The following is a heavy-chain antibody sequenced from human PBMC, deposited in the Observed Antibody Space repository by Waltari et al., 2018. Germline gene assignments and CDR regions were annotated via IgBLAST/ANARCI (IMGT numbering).Heavy chain of an antibody. Sequence: EVQLVESGGGLVQPGGSLRLSCAASGFTFSRSWMSWVRQAPGKGLEWVANIKQDGSGKYYVDSVKGRFTISRDNAKNSLYLQMNSLRAEDTAVYYCARAPGTVADYYGMDVWGQGTTVTVSS. CDR1: GFTFSRSW. CDR2: IKQDGSGK. CDR3: ARAPGTVADYYGMDV. D-gene: IGHD6-19*01. V-gene: IGHV3-7*04. J-gene: IGHJ6*02.